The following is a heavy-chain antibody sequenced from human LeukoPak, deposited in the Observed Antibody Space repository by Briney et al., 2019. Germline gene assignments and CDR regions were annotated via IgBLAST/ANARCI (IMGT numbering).Heavy chain of an antibody. V-gene: IGHV3-21*01. Sequence: NPGGSLRLSCAASGFTFSSYSMNWVRQAPGKGLEWVSSISSSSSYIYYADSVKGRFTISRDNAKNSLYLQMNSLRAEDTAVYYCARDQRYYYGSGSPDYWGQGTLVTVSS. J-gene: IGHJ4*02. CDR1: GFTFSSYS. D-gene: IGHD3-10*01. CDR3: ARDQRYYYGSGSPDY. CDR2: ISSSSSYI.